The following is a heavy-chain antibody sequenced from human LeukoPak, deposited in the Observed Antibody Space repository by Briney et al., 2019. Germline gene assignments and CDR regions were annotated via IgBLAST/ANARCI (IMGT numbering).Heavy chain of an antibody. J-gene: IGHJ4*02. CDR3: ARRRDWNDVLDS. V-gene: IGHV4-34*01. D-gene: IGHD1-1*01. CDR2: ISHDGNT. Sequence: SETLSPTCAVYGESFSDYYWSWIRQPPEKGLEWIGQISHDGNTNYNPSLKSRVTLSTDTSKNQFSLRLTSVTTADTAIYYCARRRDWNDVLDSWGQGTPVTVSS. CDR1: GESFSDYY.